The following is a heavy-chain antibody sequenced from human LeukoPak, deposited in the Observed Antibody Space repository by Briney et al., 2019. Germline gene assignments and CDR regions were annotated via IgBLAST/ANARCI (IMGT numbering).Heavy chain of an antibody. CDR1: GFTFSSYG. Sequence: PGGTLRLSCAASGFTFSSYGMNWVRQAPGKGLEWVSYISSSGSTIYYADSVKGRFTISRDNAKNSLYLQMNSLRAEDTAVYYCASTPRGGTNYYPTGIWFDPWGQGTLVTVSS. V-gene: IGHV3-48*04. CDR3: ASTPRGGTNYYPTGIWFDP. CDR2: ISSSGSTI. D-gene: IGHD3-10*01. J-gene: IGHJ5*02.